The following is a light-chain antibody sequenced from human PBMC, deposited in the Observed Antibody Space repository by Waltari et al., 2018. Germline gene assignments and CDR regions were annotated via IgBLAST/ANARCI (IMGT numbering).Light chain of an antibody. CDR1: SPRRYS. Sequence: SSDLTQDPGVSVALGQTVRITCQGDSPRRYSASWYQQRPGQAPILALYGQNDRPSGIPDRFSGSTSGNTASLTITGAQAEDEADYYCHSRDTSSTRFFGGGTRLTV. J-gene: IGLJ2*01. CDR2: GQN. V-gene: IGLV3-19*01. CDR3: HSRDTSSTRF.